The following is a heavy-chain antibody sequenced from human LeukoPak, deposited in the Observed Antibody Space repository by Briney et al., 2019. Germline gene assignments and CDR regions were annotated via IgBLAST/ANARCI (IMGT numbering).Heavy chain of an antibody. Sequence: PGGSLRLSCAASGFTFSSYAMNWVRQAPGKGLEWVSYISSSGSTIYYADSVKGRFTISRDNAKNSLYLQMNSLRAEDTAVYYCARAPGAAARHWGQGTLVTVSS. D-gene: IGHD2-2*01. V-gene: IGHV3-48*03. CDR1: GFTFSSYA. CDR2: ISSSGSTI. J-gene: IGHJ4*02. CDR3: ARAPGAAARH.